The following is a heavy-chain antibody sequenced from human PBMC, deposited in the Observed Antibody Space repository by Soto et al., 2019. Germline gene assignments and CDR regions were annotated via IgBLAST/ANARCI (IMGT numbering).Heavy chain of an antibody. CDR2: INPNAGGT. Sequence: ASVNVPCQASRYIFPHYYVHWVRQAPGEGLEWMGRINPNAGGTNYAQKFEGRVTMTTDTSISTAYMELSRLNFDDTAVYYCARGEQLVHFDSWGQGTLVTVSS. CDR1: RYIFPHYY. CDR3: ARGEQLVHFDS. V-gene: IGHV1-2*02. D-gene: IGHD6-6*01. J-gene: IGHJ4*01.